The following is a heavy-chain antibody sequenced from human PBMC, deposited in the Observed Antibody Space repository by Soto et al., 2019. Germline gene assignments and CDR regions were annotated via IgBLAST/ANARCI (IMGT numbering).Heavy chain of an antibody. V-gene: IGHV3-23*01. Sequence: ESGGGLVQPGGSLRLSCAASGFTFSSYAMSWVRQAPGKGLEWVSGISGSGGTTYYADSVKGRFTISRDNSKNTLYLQLNILRHEDTAVYYCAKAQFQQWLRSAYYYHGLDVWGQGTTVTVSS. CDR2: ISGSGGTT. CDR1: GFTFSSYA. J-gene: IGHJ6*02. D-gene: IGHD6-19*01. CDR3: AKAQFQQWLRSAYYYHGLDV.